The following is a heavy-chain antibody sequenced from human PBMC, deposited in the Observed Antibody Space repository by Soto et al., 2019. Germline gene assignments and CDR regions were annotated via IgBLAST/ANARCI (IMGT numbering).Heavy chain of an antibody. Sequence: GSLRLSCAASGFTFSSYAMSWVRQAPGKGLEWVSAISGSGGSTYYADSVKGRFTISRDNSKNTLYLQMNSLRAEDTAVYYCAKPPLSDYYFDYWGQGTLVTVSS. J-gene: IGHJ4*02. CDR3: AKPPLSDYYFDY. CDR1: GFTFSSYA. CDR2: ISGSGGST. V-gene: IGHV3-23*01. D-gene: IGHD2-21*02.